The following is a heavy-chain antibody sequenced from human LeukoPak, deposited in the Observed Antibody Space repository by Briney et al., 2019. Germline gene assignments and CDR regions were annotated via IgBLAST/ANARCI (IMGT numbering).Heavy chain of an antibody. CDR3: ASGYCGGDCSIDY. CDR1: GGSISSGGYY. D-gene: IGHD2-21*02. Sequence: SETLSLTCTVSGGSISSGGYYWSWIRQHPGKGLEWIGYFYYSGSTYYNPSLKSRVTISVDTSKNQFSLKLSSVTAADTAVYYCASGYCGGDCSIDYWGQGTLVTVSS. J-gene: IGHJ4*02. CDR2: FYYSGST. V-gene: IGHV4-31*03.